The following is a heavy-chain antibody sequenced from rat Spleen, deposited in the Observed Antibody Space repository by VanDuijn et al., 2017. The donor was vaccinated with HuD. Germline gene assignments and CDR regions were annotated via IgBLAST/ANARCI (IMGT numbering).Heavy chain of an antibody. CDR2: ITNTGGST. CDR1: GFTFNNYW. CDR3: TRDVGYGGYNYFDY. J-gene: IGHJ2*01. D-gene: IGHD1-11*01. Sequence: EVQLVESGGGLVQPGRSMKLSCAASGFTFNNYWMTWIRQAPGKGLEWVASITNTGGSTYYPDSVKGRFTISRDNAKSTLYLQMNSLRSEDTATYYCTRDVGYGGYNYFDYWGQGVMVTVSS. V-gene: IGHV5-31*01.